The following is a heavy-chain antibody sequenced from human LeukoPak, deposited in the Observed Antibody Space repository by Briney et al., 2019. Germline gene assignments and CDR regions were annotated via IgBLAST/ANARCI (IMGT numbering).Heavy chain of an antibody. J-gene: IGHJ4*02. CDR3: ARGWKQLVC. CDR1: GDSISRYY. Sequence: PSETLPLTCSVSGDSISRYYWNWIRQPAGKGLEWIGRVFASGTTNYNTSLTSRVSISPDKSKNRGSLRLISGAAADTAIYFCARGWKQLVCWGEGALVSVSS. CDR2: VFASGTT. V-gene: IGHV4-4*07. D-gene: IGHD1-1*01.